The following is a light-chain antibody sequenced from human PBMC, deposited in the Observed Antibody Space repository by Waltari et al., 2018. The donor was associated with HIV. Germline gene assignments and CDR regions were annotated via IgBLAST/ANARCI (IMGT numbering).Light chain of an antibody. CDR3: QRLNSYRFT. V-gene: IGKV3-20*01. J-gene: IGKJ3*01. CDR1: QAVGSSD. Sequence: EIVLTQSPCTLSLSPGERATLSCRASQAVGSSDLAWYQQKPGQAPRLLIYGASSRAADIPDRFSGSGSGTDFTLTIGTLEPEDFATYYCQRLNSYRFTFGPGTKVDIK. CDR2: GAS.